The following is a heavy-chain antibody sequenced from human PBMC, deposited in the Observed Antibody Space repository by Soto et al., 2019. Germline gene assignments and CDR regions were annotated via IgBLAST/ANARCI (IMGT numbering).Heavy chain of an antibody. V-gene: IGHV1-18*01. Sequence: QVQLVQSGAEVKKPGASVKVSCKASGYTFTSYGISWVRQAPGQGLEWMGWISAYNGNTNYAQKLQGRVTMTTDTSTGTAYMELRSLRSDDTSVYYCAKGQATTVTTCWRHSPIDYWVQGTLVTVSS. CDR2: ISAYNGNT. CDR3: AKGQATTVTTCWRHSPIDY. CDR1: GYTFTSYG. D-gene: IGHD4-17*01. J-gene: IGHJ4*02.